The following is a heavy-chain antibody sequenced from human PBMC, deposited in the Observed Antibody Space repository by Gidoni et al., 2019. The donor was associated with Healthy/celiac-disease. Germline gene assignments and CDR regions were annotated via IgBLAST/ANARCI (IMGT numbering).Heavy chain of an antibody. V-gene: IGHV3-15*01. CDR3: TTEVEDWELNFDY. Sequence: EVQLVESGGGLVKPGGSLRLSCAASGFTFSNAWMSWVRQAPGKGLEWVGRIKSKTDGGTTDYAAPVKGRFTISRDDSKNTLYLQMNSLKTEDTAVYYCTTEVEDWELNFDYWGQGTLVTVSS. J-gene: IGHJ4*02. D-gene: IGHD1-26*01. CDR1: GFTFSNAW. CDR2: IKSKTDGGTT.